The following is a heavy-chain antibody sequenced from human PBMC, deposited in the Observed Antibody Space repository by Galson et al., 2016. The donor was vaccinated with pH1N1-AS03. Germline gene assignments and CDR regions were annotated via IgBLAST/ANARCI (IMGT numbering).Heavy chain of an antibody. CDR1: TDNFVDYG. CDR2: IVPSSVTT. V-gene: IGHV1-69*13. CDR3: ARDRYHGLPGDYYESAY. J-gene: IGHJ4*02. Sequence: SVKVSCKASTDNFVDYGISWVRQAPGQGLEWMGGIVPSSVTTDYAQKFQGRISITADESTSTAYMELSSLTSEDTAVYYCARDRYHGLPGDYYESAYWGQGTLVTVSS. D-gene: IGHD3-22*01.